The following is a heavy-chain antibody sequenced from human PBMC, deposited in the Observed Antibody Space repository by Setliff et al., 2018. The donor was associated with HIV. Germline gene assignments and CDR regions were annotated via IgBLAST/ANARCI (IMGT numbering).Heavy chain of an antibody. V-gene: IGHV1-69*13. D-gene: IGHD1-1*01. CDR3: ARKSLTGTIDS. J-gene: IGHJ4*02. CDR2: IIPVFGTL. CDR1: GGTFSSYA. Sequence: GASVKVSCKASGGTFSSYAIGWVRQAPGGLEWMGGIIPVFGTLNYAQKFQGRVTIPADELTGTAYMDLTNLRPEDTAVYYCARKSLTGTIDSWGQGTLVTVSS.